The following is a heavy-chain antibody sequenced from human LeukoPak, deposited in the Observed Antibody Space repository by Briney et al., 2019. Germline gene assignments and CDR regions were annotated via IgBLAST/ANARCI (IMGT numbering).Heavy chain of an antibody. D-gene: IGHD2-15*01. CDR2: IYYSGST. Sequence: SQTLSLTCTVSGGSISSGDYYWSWIRQPPGKGLEWIGYIYYSGSTYYNPSLKSRVTISVDTSKNQFSLKLSSVTAADTAVYYCARGSGGSCYGCVYWGQGTLVTVSS. J-gene: IGHJ4*02. V-gene: IGHV4-30-4*01. CDR1: GGSISSGDYY. CDR3: ARGSGGSCYGCVY.